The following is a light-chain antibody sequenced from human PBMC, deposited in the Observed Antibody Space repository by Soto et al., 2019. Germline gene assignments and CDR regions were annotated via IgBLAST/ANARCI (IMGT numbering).Light chain of an antibody. J-gene: IGKJ2*01. CDR2: RAS. V-gene: IGKV1-5*03. CDR1: QSITPW. CDR3: QHYHGLPYT. Sequence: DIQMTQSPSTLSASVGDRVTITCRASQSITPWLAWYQQKPGKAPELLIYRASSLVTGVPSRFSGSGSRTEFTLTIYSLQPVDFATYYCQHYHGLPYTFGQGTKLEIK.